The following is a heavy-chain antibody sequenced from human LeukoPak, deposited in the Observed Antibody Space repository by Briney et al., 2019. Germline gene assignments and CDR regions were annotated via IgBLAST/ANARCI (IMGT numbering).Heavy chain of an antibody. V-gene: IGHV1-69*02. CDR2: IITILGIA. CDR1: GGTFSSYT. Sequence: SVKVSCKASGGTFSSYTISWVRQAPGQGLEWMGRIITILGIANYAQKFQGRVTITADKSTSTAYMELSSLRSEDTAVYYCARSSGSYYFDYWGQGTLVTVSS. CDR3: ARSSGSYYFDY. J-gene: IGHJ4*02. D-gene: IGHD1-26*01.